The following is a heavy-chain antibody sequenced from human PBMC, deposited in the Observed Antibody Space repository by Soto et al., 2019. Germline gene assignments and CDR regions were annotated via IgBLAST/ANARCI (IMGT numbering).Heavy chain of an antibody. V-gene: IGHV1-18*04. CDR1: GYTFTSYG. D-gene: IGHD6-13*01. CDR3: APCRAAAGKSCFDT. J-gene: IGHJ5*02. Sequence: ASVKVSCKASGYTFTSYGISWVRQAPGQGLEWMGWISAYNGNTNYAQKLQGRVTMTTDTSTSTAYMELRSLRSDDTAVYYCAPCRAAAGKSCFDTWGQGTLVTVSS. CDR2: ISAYNGNT.